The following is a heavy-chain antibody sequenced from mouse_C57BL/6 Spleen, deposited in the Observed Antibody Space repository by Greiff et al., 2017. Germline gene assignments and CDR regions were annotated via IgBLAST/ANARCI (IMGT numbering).Heavy chain of an antibody. CDR3: ARQLITTVVAPLAY. CDR2: IYPGDGDT. Sequence: QVQLQQSGAELVKPGASVSITCKASGYAISSYWMNWLKQRPGKGLVWFGQIYPGDGDTNYNGKFKGKATLTADKSSSTAYMQLSSLTSEDTAVYFCARQLITTVVAPLAYWGQGTLVTVSA. D-gene: IGHD1-1*01. J-gene: IGHJ3*01. CDR1: GYAISSYW. V-gene: IGHV1-80*01.